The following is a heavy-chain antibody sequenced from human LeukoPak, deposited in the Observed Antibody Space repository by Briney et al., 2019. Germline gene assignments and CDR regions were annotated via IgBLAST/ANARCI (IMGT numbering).Heavy chain of an antibody. J-gene: IGHJ2*01. CDR1: GGSISSSSYY. CDR3: ARRDPGDDSSGWYAWYFDL. V-gene: IGHV4-39*01. Sequence: KPSETLSLTCTVSGGSISSSSYYWGWIRQPPGKGLEWIGSIYYSGSTYYNPSLKSRVTISVDTSKNQFSLKLSSVTAADTAVYYCARRDPGDDSSGWYAWYFDLWGRGTLVTVSS. D-gene: IGHD6-19*01. CDR2: IYYSGST.